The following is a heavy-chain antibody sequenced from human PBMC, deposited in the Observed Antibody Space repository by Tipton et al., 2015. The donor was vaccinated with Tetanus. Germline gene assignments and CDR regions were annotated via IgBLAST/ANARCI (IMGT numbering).Heavy chain of an antibody. CDR3: AAAVSTGTDDAFDI. CDR1: GGSISSTNW. CDR2: IYHNGNV. J-gene: IGHJ3*02. V-gene: IGHV4-4*02. Sequence: TLSLTCAVSGGSISSTNWRSWVRQSPGKGLEWIGEIYHNGNVNYNPSLQRRVTLSVDKSENQFFLKVNSVTAADTAVYYCAAAVSTGTDDAFDIWGQGTLVTVSS. D-gene: IGHD3-9*01.